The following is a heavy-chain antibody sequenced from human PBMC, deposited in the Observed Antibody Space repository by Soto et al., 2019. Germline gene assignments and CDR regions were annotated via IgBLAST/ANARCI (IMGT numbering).Heavy chain of an antibody. CDR2: INPAGNVQ. Sequence: VQLVESGGGLVQPGESLRLSCTASGLTFSISWMTWVRQAPVEGLEWVSNINPAGNVQHYADSVKERFTISRDNAKNSLFLQMSGLRVEDTAVYYCATANTPYAFDMWGKGTMVTVSS. V-gene: IGHV3-7*01. CDR1: GLTFSISW. CDR3: ATANTPYAFDM. J-gene: IGHJ3*02.